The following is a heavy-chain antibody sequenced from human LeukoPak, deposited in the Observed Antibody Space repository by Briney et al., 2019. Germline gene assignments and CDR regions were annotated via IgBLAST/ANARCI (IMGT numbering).Heavy chain of an antibody. CDR2: ISSSSNYI. V-gene: IGHV3-21*01. CDR1: AFTFSSYN. CDR3: ARGIHFRNVWHVRE. Sequence: GSLRLSCAASAFTFSSYNLNWVRQAPGKGLEWVSSISSSSNYIYYADSVKGRFTISRDNSENTLHLEMNNLRHDDTAIYYCARGIHFRNVWHVREWGQGTLLTVSS. J-gene: IGHJ4*02. D-gene: IGHD1-26*01.